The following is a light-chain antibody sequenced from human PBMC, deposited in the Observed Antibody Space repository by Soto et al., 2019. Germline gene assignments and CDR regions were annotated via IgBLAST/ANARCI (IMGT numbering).Light chain of an antibody. J-gene: IGLJ2*01. V-gene: IGLV1-44*01. CDR3: AAWDDSLNGVI. CDR2: SNN. CDR1: SSNIGSNI. Sequence: QAVLTRPPSASGTPGQRVTISCSGSSSNIGSNIVNWYQQFPGTAPKLLIYSNNQRPSGVPDRFSDSKSGTSASLAISGLQSEDEADYYCAAWDDSLNGVIFGGGTKLTVL.